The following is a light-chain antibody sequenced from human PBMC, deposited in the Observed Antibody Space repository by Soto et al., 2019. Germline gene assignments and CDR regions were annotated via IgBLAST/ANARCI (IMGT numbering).Light chain of an antibody. CDR3: QVWDSSTARV. J-gene: IGLJ3*02. Sequence: SSELTQPLSVSVALGQTARITCGGNNIGSKNVHWYQQKPGQAPVLVIYRDSNRPSGIPERFSGSNSGNTATLTISRAQAGDEADYYCQVWDSSTARVVGGGTKLTVL. V-gene: IGLV3-9*01. CDR2: RDS. CDR1: NIGSKN.